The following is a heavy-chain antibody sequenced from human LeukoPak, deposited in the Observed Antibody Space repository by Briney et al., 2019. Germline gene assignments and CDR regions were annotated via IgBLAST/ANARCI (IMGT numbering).Heavy chain of an antibody. CDR1: GGSISTYY. Sequence: PSETLSLTCTVSGGSISTYYWNWIRQPPGKGLEWIGYVYYTGSTNYDPSLKSRVTISVDTSKNQFSLKLSSVTAADTAVYYCARRVVVTGIILYAFDIWGQGTMVTVSS. J-gene: IGHJ3*02. CDR3: ARRVVVTGIILYAFDI. D-gene: IGHD2-21*02. V-gene: IGHV4-59*08. CDR2: VYYTGST.